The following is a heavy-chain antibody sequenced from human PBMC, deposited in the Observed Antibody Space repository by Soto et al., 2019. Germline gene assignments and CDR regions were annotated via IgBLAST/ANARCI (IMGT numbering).Heavy chain of an antibody. CDR3: ARDWRGMVRGSKLYYYYMDV. CDR2: IWYDGSNK. V-gene: IGHV3-33*01. CDR1: GFTFSSYS. D-gene: IGHD3-10*01. J-gene: IGHJ6*03. Sequence: EGSLRLSCATSGFTFSSYSMHWVRQAPGKGLEWVAVIWYDGSNKYYADSVKGRFTISRDNSKNTLYLQMNSLRAEDTAVYYCARDWRGMVRGSKLYYYYMDVWGKGTTVTVSS.